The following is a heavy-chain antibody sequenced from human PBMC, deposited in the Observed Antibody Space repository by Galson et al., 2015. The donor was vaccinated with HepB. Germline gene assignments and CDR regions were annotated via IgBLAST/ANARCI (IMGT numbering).Heavy chain of an antibody. CDR1: GFTFSTYT. CDR2: ISYSSSYI. V-gene: IGHV3-21*01. CDR3: ARVVSGAFDI. D-gene: IGHD6-6*01. J-gene: IGHJ3*02. Sequence: SLRLSCAASGFTFSTYTINWVRRAPAKGLEWVSSISYSSSYIYYADSVKGRFTISRDNAKNSLYLQMNSLRAEDTAVYYCARVVSGAFDIWGQGTMVTVSS.